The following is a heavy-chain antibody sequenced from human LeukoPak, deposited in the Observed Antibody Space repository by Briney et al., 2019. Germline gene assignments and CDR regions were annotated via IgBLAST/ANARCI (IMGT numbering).Heavy chain of an antibody. CDR2: IYHSGST. J-gene: IGHJ4*02. CDR3: ARVRVRAVSPSDY. CDR1: GYSISGGYY. D-gene: IGHD1-1*01. V-gene: IGHV4-38-2*02. Sequence: SETLSLTCTVSGYSISGGYYWGWIRQPPGKGLEWIGSIYHSGSTYYNPSLKSRVTISVDTSKNQFSLKLSSVTAADTAVYYCARVRVRAVSPSDYWGQGTLVTVSS.